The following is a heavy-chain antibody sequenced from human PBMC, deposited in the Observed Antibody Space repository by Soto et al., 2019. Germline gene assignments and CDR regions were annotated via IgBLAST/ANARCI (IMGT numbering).Heavy chain of an antibody. CDR1: GFTFSSYW. D-gene: IGHD5-12*01. CDR3: TRGRYGYSSYEAFDY. V-gene: IGHV3-7*01. CDR2: IKQDGSEK. Sequence: GGSLRLSYAASGFTFSSYWMSWVRQAPGKGLEWVANIKQDGSEKYYVDSVKGRFTISRDNAKNSLYLQMNSLRAEDTAVYYYTRGRYGYSSYEAFDYWGQGTLVTVSS. J-gene: IGHJ4*02.